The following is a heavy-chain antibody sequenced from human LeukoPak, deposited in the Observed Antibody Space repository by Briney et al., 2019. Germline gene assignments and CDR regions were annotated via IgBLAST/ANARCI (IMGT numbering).Heavy chain of an antibody. D-gene: IGHD3-10*01. CDR3: VRGAMVSKPGDF. CDR1: GVSVNSRSFF. Sequence: SETLSLTCSVSGVSVNSRSFFWNWVRQPPGKGLEWIGSVYSTGNVYQSPSLQSRAAISVGASNNSFSLTLQSVTAADTAFYFCVRGAMVSKPGDFWGPGTLVIVSS. J-gene: IGHJ4*02. CDR2: VYSTGNV. V-gene: IGHV4-39*02.